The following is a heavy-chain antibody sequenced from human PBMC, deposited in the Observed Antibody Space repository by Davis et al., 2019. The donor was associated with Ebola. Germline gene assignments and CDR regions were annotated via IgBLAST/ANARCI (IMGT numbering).Heavy chain of an antibody. CDR1: GLAISSSV. D-gene: IGHD3-10*01. J-gene: IGHJ4*02. Sequence: PGGSLRLSCAASGLAISSSVLYWVRQAPGKGLEWVSASTESEADITYADSVKGRFTVSRDNSMNTVYLQCNSLRVEDTAVYYCAKLAVRGNYYGSDFWGRGTLVTVSS. CDR3: AKLAVRGNYYGSDF. V-gene: IGHV3-23*01. CDR2: STESEADI.